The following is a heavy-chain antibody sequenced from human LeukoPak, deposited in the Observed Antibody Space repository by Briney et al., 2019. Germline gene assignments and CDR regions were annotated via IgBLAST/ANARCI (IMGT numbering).Heavy chain of an antibody. CDR2: ISSSSSYI. J-gene: IGHJ3*02. V-gene: IGHV3-21*04. CDR1: GFTFSSYS. D-gene: IGHD1-26*01. CDR3: ARPHAPWWELRGGPNAFDI. Sequence: GGSLRLSCAASGFTFSSYSMNWVRQAPGKGLEWVSSISSSSSYIYYADSVKGRFTISRDNAKNSLYLQMNSLRAEDTAVYYCARPHAPWWELRGGPNAFDIWGQGTMVTVSS.